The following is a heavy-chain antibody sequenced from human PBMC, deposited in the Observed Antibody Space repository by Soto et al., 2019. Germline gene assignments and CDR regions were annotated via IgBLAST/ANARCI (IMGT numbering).Heavy chain of an antibody. D-gene: IGHD6-19*01. CDR1: GGTFSSYA. V-gene: IGHV1-69*13. CDR3: ARAPWAVAGDYFDY. CDR2: IIPIFGTA. Sequence: SVKVSCKASGGTFSSYAISWVRQAPGQGLEWMGGIIPIFGTANYAQKFQGRVTITADESTSTAYMELSSLTSEDTAVYYCARAPWAVAGDYFDYWGQGTLVTVSS. J-gene: IGHJ4*02.